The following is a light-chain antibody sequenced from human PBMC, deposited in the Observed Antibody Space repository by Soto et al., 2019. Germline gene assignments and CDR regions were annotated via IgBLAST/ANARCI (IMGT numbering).Light chain of an antibody. V-gene: IGLV1-44*01. Sequence: QSVLTQPPSASCTPGHRVTISCSGSSSNIGSNTVNWYQQLPGTAPKLLIYSNNQRPSGVPDRFSGSKSGTSASLAISGLQSEDEADYYCAARDDSLNASYVFGTGTKVTVL. CDR3: AARDDSLNASYV. CDR1: SSNIGSNT. CDR2: SNN. J-gene: IGLJ1*01.